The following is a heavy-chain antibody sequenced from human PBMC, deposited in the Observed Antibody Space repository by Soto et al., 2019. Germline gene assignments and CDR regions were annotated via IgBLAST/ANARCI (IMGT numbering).Heavy chain of an antibody. CDR3: ATANNVWVAAAFDY. Sequence: GASVKVSCKVSGYTLTELSMHWVRQAPGKGLEWMGGFDPEDGETIYAQKFQGRVTMTEDTSTDTAYMELSSLRSEDTAVYYCATANNVWVAAAFDYWGRGTRVTVS. D-gene: IGHD6-13*01. CDR2: FDPEDGET. CDR1: GYTLTELS. V-gene: IGHV1-24*01. J-gene: IGHJ4*02.